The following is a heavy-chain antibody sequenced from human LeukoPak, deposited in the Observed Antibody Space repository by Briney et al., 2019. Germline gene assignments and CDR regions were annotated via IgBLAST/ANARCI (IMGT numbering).Heavy chain of an antibody. V-gene: IGHV1-18*01. CDR3: ARVGSSGYMGFFHY. D-gene: IGHD3-22*01. Sequence: ASVKVSCKASGYTFTSYGISWVRQAPGQGLEGMGWISGYNGNTKYAQKVQGRVNMTTDTSSSIAYMEMRSLRSDDTAVYYCARVGSSGYMGFFHYWGQGTLVTVSS. CDR2: ISGYNGNT. J-gene: IGHJ4*02. CDR1: GYTFTSYG.